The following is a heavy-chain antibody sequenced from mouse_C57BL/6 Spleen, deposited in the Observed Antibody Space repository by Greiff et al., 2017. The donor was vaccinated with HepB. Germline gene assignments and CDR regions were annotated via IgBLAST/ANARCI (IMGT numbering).Heavy chain of an antibody. Sequence: QVQLQQPGAELVMPGASVKLSCKASGYTFTSYWMHWVKQRPGQGLEWIGEIDPSDSYTNYNQKFKGKSTLTVDKSSSTAYMQLSSLTSEDTAVYYCASSELDGSIHWYFDVWGTGTAVTVTS. CDR3: ASSELDGSIHWYFDV. CDR2: IDPSDSYT. D-gene: IGHD1-1*01. V-gene: IGHV1-69*01. J-gene: IGHJ1*03. CDR1: GYTFTSYW.